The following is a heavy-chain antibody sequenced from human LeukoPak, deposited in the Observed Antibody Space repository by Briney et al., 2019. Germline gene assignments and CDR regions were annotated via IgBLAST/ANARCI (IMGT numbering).Heavy chain of an antibody. CDR3: AELGITMIGGV. CDR2: ISSGGTNI. Sequence: QTGGSLRLSCAASGFTFSNYEMNWVRQAPGKGLEWISYISSGGTNIHYADSVKGRFTISRDNAKNSLYLQMNSLRAEDTAVYYCAELGITMIGGVWGKGTTVTISS. J-gene: IGHJ6*04. CDR1: GFTFSNYE. D-gene: IGHD3-10*02. V-gene: IGHV3-48*03.